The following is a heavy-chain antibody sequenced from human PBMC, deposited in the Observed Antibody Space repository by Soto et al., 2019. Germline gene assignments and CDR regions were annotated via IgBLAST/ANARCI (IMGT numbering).Heavy chain of an antibody. V-gene: IGHV5-51*01. J-gene: IGHJ5*02. CDR3: AITAVDTAMVNGFDP. CDR2: IYPGDSDT. D-gene: IGHD5-18*01. CDR1: GYSFTSYW. Sequence: GESLKISCKGSGYSFTSYWIGWGRQMPGKGLEWMGIIYPGDSDTRYSPSFQGQVTISADKSISTAHLQWSSLKASDTAMYYCAITAVDTAMVNGFDPWGQGTLVTVSS.